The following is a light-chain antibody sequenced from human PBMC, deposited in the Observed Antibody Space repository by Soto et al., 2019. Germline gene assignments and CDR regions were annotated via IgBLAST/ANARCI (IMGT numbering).Light chain of an antibody. J-gene: IGKJ5*01. CDR2: DAS. V-gene: IGKV1-33*01. CDR3: QQYDSLPIT. Sequence: DIQMTQSPSSLSASVGDRVTITCRASQSISSYLNWYQQKPGKAPKLLIYDASTLDTGVPSRFSGSRSGTRFTLTISSLQPEDIATYYCQQYDSLPITFGQGTRLDMK. CDR1: QSISSY.